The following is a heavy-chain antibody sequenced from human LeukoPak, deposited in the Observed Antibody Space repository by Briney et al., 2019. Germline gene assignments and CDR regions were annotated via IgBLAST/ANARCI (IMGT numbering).Heavy chain of an antibody. CDR3: AGHYCSGGSCYPRY. Sequence: SETLSLTCTVSGGSISSSSYYWGWIRQPPGKGLEWIGSIYYSGSTYYNPSLKSRVTISADTSKNQFSLKLSSVTAADTAVYYCAGHYCSGGSCYPRYWGQGTLVTVSS. J-gene: IGHJ4*02. V-gene: IGHV4-39*01. CDR2: IYYSGST. CDR1: GGSISSSSYY. D-gene: IGHD2-15*01.